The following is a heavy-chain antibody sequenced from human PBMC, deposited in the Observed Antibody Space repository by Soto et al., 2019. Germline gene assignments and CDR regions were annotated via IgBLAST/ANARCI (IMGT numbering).Heavy chain of an antibody. Sequence: PGGSLRLSCGASGFTFSSFHMTWVRQAPGRGLEWVAYITSSSDTIYYSDSVKGRFTISRDNGKNSLFLQMNSLRDEDTAVYYCARVVVVIPPGYYYAMDVWGQGTTVTVSS. CDR2: ITSSSDTI. CDR1: GFTFSSFH. J-gene: IGHJ6*02. V-gene: IGHV3-48*02. CDR3: ARVVVVIPPGYYYAMDV. D-gene: IGHD3-22*01.